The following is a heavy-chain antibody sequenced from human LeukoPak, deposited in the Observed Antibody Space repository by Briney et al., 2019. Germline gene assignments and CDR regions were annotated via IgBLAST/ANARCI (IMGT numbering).Heavy chain of an antibody. CDR1: GYTFTGFS. Sequence: ASVKVSCKTSGYTFTGFSLHWVRQAPGHGLEWIGWINPNTGDTNSAQRFQGRVTMTRDTSITTAYMELTSLRSDDTAVYYCARHRNFDSSGYYPYDHWGQGTLVTVSS. V-gene: IGHV1-2*02. D-gene: IGHD3-22*01. J-gene: IGHJ4*02. CDR2: INPNTGDT. CDR3: ARHRNFDSSGYYPYDH.